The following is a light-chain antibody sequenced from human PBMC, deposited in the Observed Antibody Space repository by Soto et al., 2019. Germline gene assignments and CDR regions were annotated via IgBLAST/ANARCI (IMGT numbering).Light chain of an antibody. CDR3: CSYAGSSAFV. CDR1: SSDVGSYNL. J-gene: IGLJ2*01. CDR2: EVN. V-gene: IGLV2-23*02. Sequence: QSALTQPASVSGSPGQSITISCTGTSSDVGSYNLVSWYQQHPGKAPKLMIYEVNKWPSGVSNRFSGSKSGNTASLTISGLQAEDEADYYCCSYAGSSAFVFGGGTKLTVL.